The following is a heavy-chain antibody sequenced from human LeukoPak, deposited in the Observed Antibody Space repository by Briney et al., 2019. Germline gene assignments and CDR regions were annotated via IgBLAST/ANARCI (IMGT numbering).Heavy chain of an antibody. D-gene: IGHD5-12*01. Sequence: GGSLRLSCAVSGFMFSQHTMSWVRQAPGKRLEWVSSISGSGDATRYADSVMGRFTISRDNAKNTLSLQMNSLRAEDTAVYYCAAGGYSGYDSGEDYFDYWGQGTLVTVSS. CDR2: ISGSGDAT. J-gene: IGHJ4*02. CDR1: GFMFSQHT. CDR3: AAGGYSGYDSGEDYFDY. V-gene: IGHV3-23*01.